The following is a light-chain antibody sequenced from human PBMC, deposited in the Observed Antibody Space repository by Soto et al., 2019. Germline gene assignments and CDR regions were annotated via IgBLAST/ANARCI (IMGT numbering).Light chain of an antibody. V-gene: IGKV3-20*01. CDR2: GAS. Sequence: ESVLMQSLGTLSLSPRERATRSCRASQSVSSSYLAWYQQKPGQAPRLLIYGASSRATGIPDRFSGSGSGTDFTLTISRLEPEDFAVYYCQQYGSSPRTFGQGTKVDIK. CDR1: QSVSSSY. CDR3: QQYGSSPRT. J-gene: IGKJ1*01.